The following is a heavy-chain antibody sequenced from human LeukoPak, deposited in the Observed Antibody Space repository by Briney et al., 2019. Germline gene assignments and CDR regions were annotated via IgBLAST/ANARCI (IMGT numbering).Heavy chain of an antibody. CDR3: ARGSSDGYNPPHFDY. Sequence: PSETLSLTCAVSGGSISSSNWWSWVRQPPGKGLEWIGEIYHSGSTNYNPSLKSRVTISVDKSKNQFSLKLSSVTAADTAVYYCARGSSDGYNPPHFDYWGQGTLVTVSS. J-gene: IGHJ4*02. CDR2: IYHSGST. V-gene: IGHV4-4*02. CDR1: GGSISSSNW. D-gene: IGHD5-24*01.